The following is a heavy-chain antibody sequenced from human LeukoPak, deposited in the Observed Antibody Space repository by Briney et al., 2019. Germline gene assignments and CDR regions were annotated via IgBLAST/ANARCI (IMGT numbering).Heavy chain of an antibody. CDR2: IIPILGIA. Sequence: SVKVSCKASGGTFSSYAISWVRQAPGQGLEWMGRIIPILGIANYAQKFQGRVTITADKSTSTAYMELSSLRSEDTAVYFCTRTRWATGTITDYWGQGTLVTVSS. CDR3: TRTRWATGTITDY. CDR1: GGTFSSYA. D-gene: IGHD1-1*01. J-gene: IGHJ4*02. V-gene: IGHV1-69*04.